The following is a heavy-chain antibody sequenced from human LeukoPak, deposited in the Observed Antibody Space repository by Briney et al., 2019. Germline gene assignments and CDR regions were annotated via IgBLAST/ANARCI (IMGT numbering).Heavy chain of an antibody. CDR1: EFSLSSYS. V-gene: IGHV3-48*01. CDR2: ISSSGRTV. J-gene: IGHJ5*02. CDR3: ARDINYCTPTLCHRNWFDP. D-gene: IGHD2-8*01. Sequence: GGSLRLSCAASEFSLSSYSMDWFRQTPGKGLEWISYISSSGRTVYYADSVEGRFTVSRDNAKNALYLEMNDLRAEDSAVYYCARDINYCTPTLCHRNWFDPWGQGTLVTVSS.